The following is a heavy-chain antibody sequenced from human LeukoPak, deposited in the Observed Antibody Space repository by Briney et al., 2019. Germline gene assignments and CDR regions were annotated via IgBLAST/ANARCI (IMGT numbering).Heavy chain of an antibody. D-gene: IGHD3-10*01. CDR2: INHSGST. V-gene: IGHV4-34*01. J-gene: IGHJ6*03. CDR3: ARVFDSGSQAYFYYMDV. Sequence: SETLSLTCAVYGGSFSGYYWSWVRQPPGKGLEWIGEINHSGSTNYNLSLKSRVTISIDTSKNQFSLKVSSVTAADTAVYYCARVFDSGSQAYFYYMDVWGKGTTVTIFS. CDR1: GGSFSGYY.